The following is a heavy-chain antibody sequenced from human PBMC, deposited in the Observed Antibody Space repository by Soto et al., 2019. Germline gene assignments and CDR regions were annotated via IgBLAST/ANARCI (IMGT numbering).Heavy chain of an antibody. J-gene: IGHJ4*02. Sequence: ASVKVSCKASGYTFTSYAMHWVRQAPGQRLEWMGWINAGNGNTKYSQKFQGRVTITRDTSASTAYMELSSLRSEDTALYYCARVYSSSPSSVYGYWGQGTLVTVSS. CDR2: INAGNGNT. V-gene: IGHV1-3*01. CDR3: ARVYSSSPSSVYGY. CDR1: GYTFTSYA. D-gene: IGHD6-6*01.